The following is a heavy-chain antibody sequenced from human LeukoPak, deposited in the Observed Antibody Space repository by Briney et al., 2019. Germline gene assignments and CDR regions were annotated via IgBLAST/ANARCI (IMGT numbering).Heavy chain of an antibody. CDR1: GYSISSGYY. J-gene: IGHJ5*02. CDR2: IYHSGST. CDR3: ARNRQERDVDTAMARKVFVPGWFDP. Sequence: SETLSPTCTVSGYSISSGYYWGWIRQPPGKGLEWIGSIYHSGSTYYNPSLKSRVTISVDTSKNQFSLKLSSVTAADTAVYYCARNRQERDVDTAMARKVFVPGWFDPWGQGTLVTVSS. V-gene: IGHV4-38-2*02. D-gene: IGHD5-18*01.